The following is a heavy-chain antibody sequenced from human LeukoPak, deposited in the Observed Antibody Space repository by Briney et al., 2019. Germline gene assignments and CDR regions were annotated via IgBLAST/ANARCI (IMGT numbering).Heavy chain of an antibody. V-gene: IGHV4-30-4*01. CDR2: IYYSGST. D-gene: IGHD6-6*01. CDR3: ARGTWSSSIDY. CDR1: GGSISSSNW. J-gene: IGHJ4*02. Sequence: PSETLSLTCAVSGGSISSSNWWSWVRQPPGKGLEWIGYIYYSGSTYYNPSLKSRLTISGDTSKNQFSLRLSSVTAADTAVYYCARGTWSSSIDYWGQGTLVTVSS.